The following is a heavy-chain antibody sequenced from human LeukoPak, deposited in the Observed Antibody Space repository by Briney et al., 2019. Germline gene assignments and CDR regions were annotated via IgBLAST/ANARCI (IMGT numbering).Heavy chain of an antibody. Sequence: SVKVSCEASGGTFTSYAISWVRQAPGQGVEWRGGIIPIFGTANEAQKFEGRVTSTTDESTSTAYMELSSLRSEGTAVYYCARVSLVDDFCSGSQSHAFDIWGQGTMVTVSS. J-gene: IGHJ3*02. CDR1: GGTFTSYA. V-gene: IGHV1-69*05. D-gene: IGHD3-3*01. CDR3: ARVSLVDDFCSGSQSHAFDI. CDR2: IIPIFGTA.